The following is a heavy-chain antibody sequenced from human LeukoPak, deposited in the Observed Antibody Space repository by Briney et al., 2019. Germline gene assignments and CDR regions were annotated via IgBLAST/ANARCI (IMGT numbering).Heavy chain of an antibody. D-gene: IGHD1-7*01. CDR2: ISGSGGTI. Sequence: GGSLRLSCAASGFTLSSFAMNWVRQAPGKGLEWVSAISGSGGTIFYADSVKGRLTISRDNSKNTLYLQMNSLRAEDTAVYYCVKRTVNYPFDFWGQGTLVTVSS. J-gene: IGHJ4*02. V-gene: IGHV3-23*01. CDR3: VKRTVNYPFDF. CDR1: GFTLSSFA.